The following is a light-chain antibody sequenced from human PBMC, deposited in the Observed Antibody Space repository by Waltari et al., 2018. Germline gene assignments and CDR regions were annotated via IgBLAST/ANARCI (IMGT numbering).Light chain of an antibody. J-gene: IGKJ2*01. CDR1: QSVNSSY. CDR3: QQYGSSLYT. Sequence: EIVLTQSPGTLSLSPGERATLSCRASQSVNSSYLAWYQQKPGQAPRLLIYGASGRATVIPDRFSGSVSGTNFTFTISRLEPEDVAVYYCQQYGSSLYTFGQGTKLEIK. CDR2: GAS. V-gene: IGKV3-20*01.